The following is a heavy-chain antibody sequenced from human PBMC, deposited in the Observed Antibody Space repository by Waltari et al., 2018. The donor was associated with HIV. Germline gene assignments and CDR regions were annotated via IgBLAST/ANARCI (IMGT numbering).Heavy chain of an antibody. CDR2: INTGGRTT. V-gene: IGHV3-11*01. J-gene: IGHJ4*02. CDR1: GFIFSDYY. Sequence: QVHLVESGGGLVRPGGSLRLSCAASGFIFSDYYMSWIRQAPGKGLEWISSINTGGRTTYYEDSVNGRFTISRDNAKNSLLLQMDNLRGDGAAVYYCARSRHGGYNYPTYFDYWGQGRLVTVSS. D-gene: IGHD5-12*01. CDR3: ARSRHGGYNYPTYFDY.